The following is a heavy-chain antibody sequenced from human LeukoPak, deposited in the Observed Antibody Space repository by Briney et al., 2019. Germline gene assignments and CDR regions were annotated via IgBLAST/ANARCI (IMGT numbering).Heavy chain of an antibody. CDR2: ISGSGGST. CDR3: ATTSYDILGYHDY. V-gene: IGHV3-23*01. D-gene: IGHD3-9*01. J-gene: IGHJ4*02. CDR1: GFTFSSYA. Sequence: GGSLRLSCAASGFTFSSYAMSGVRQAPGKGLEWVSAISGSGGSTYYADSVKGRFTISRDNSKNTLYLQMNSLRAEDTAVYYCATTSYDILGYHDYWGQGTLVTVSS.